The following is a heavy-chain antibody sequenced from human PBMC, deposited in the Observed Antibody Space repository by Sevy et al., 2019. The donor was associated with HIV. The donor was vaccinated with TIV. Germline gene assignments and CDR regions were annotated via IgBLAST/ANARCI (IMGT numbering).Heavy chain of an antibody. CDR2: TSFDENIK. CDR1: GFTFNTYA. CDR3: ARGGTYYDSGTYSASDS. D-gene: IGHD3-10*01. J-gene: IGHJ4*02. Sequence: GGSLRLSCVASGFTFNTYAMHWVRQAPGKGLEWMAVTSFDENIKNYADSVKGRFTISRDNSKNTLYLQLHSLRVEDTAVYHCARGGTYYDSGTYSASDSWGQRTLVTVSS. V-gene: IGHV3-30-3*01.